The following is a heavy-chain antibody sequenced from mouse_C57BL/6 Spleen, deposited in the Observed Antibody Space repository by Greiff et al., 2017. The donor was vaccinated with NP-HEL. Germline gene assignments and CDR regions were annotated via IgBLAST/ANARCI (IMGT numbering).Heavy chain of an antibody. V-gene: IGHV5-4*01. CDR3: ARDGGNLDY. D-gene: IGHD2-1*01. Sequence: EVQLQESGGGLVKPGGSLKLSCAASGFTFSSYAMSWVRQTPEKRLEWVATISDGGSYTYYPDNVKGRFTISRDNAKNNLYLQMSHLKSEDTATYYCARDGGNLDYWGKGTTLTVSS. CDR2: ISDGGSYT. CDR1: GFTFSSYA. J-gene: IGHJ2*01.